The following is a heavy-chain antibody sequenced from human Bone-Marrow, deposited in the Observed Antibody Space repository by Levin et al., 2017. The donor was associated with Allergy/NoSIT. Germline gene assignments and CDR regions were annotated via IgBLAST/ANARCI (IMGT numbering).Heavy chain of an antibody. J-gene: IGHJ4*02. CDR2: ISGSGGST. V-gene: IGHV3-23*01. CDR3: KGPLAGVKDY. D-gene: IGHD6-13*01. Sequence: PGESLKISCAASGFTFSSYAMSWVRQAPGKGLEWVSAISGSGGSTYYADSVKGRFTISRDNSKNTLYLQMNSLRAEDTAVYYCKGPLAGVKDYWGQGTLVTVSS. CDR1: GFTFSSYA.